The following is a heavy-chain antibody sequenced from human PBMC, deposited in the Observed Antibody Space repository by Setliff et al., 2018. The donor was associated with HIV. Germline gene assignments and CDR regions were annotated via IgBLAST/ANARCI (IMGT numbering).Heavy chain of an antibody. CDR1: GYTFTAFG. CDR2: ISTYNGNT. J-gene: IGHJ4*02. D-gene: IGHD3-9*01. V-gene: IGHV1-18*01. Sequence: ASVKVSCKASGYTFTAFGMNWLRQAPGQGPEWMGWISTYNGNTNYAQKFQGRVTMTTDTSTSTVYMELRSLRSDDTAVYYCARTPGTIWGYDYWGQGTLVTVSS. CDR3: ARTPGTIWGYDY.